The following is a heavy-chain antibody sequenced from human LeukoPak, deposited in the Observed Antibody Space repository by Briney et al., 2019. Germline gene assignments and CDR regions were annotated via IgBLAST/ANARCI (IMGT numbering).Heavy chain of an antibody. CDR3: AAGYSSGGDAFDI. Sequence: GGSLRLSCAASGFTFSSYSMNWVRQAPGKGLEWVSSISSSSSYIYYADSVKGRFTISRDNAKNSLYLQMNSLRAEDTAVYYCAAGYSSGGDAFDIWGQGTMVTVSS. V-gene: IGHV3-21*01. CDR1: GFTFSSYS. J-gene: IGHJ3*02. CDR2: ISSSSSYI. D-gene: IGHD6-19*01.